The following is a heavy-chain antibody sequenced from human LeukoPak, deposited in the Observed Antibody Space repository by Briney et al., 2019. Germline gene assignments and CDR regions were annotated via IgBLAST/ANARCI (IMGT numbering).Heavy chain of an antibody. CDR2: IYYSGST. J-gene: IGHJ6*04. V-gene: IGHV4-59*01. D-gene: IGHD1-7*01. Sequence: SETLSLTCAVSGYSISSGYQWAWIRQSPGKGLEWIGYIYYSGSTNYNPSLKSRVTISVDTSKNQFSLKLSSVTAADTAVYYCASSRGTPYYYYYGMDVWGKGTTVTVSS. CDR1: GYSISSGYQ. CDR3: ASSRGTPYYYYYGMDV.